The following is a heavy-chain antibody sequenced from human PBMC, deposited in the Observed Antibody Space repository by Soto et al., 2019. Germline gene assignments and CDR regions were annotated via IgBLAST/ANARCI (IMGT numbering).Heavy chain of an antibody. V-gene: IGHV1-18*01. D-gene: IGHD6-19*01. CDR2: ITINSGNT. J-gene: IGHJ4*02. CDR1: GYTFSSYG. CDR3: ARGGGGGWYNYDH. Sequence: QVHLVQSGAEVKKPGASVKVSCKASGYTFSSYGIGWVRQAPGQGLEWMGWITINSGNTNYAQKFQDRVTMTTDTSTTTASMELRSLKSDDTAMYYCARGGGGGWYNYDHWGQGTLVTVSS.